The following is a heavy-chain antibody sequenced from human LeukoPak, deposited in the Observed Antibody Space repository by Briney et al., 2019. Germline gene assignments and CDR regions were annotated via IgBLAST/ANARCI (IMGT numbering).Heavy chain of an antibody. Sequence: PGGSLRLSCAASEFTVSSNYMSWVRQAPGKGLEWVSSIYSGGSTYYADSVKGRFTISRDNSKNMVYLQMNSLRAEDTAAYFCARVRLDRSERNLDAFENWGQGTMVTVSS. J-gene: IGHJ3*02. D-gene: IGHD1-14*01. CDR3: ARVRLDRSERNLDAFEN. CDR2: IYSGGST. CDR1: EFTVSSNY. V-gene: IGHV3-53*01.